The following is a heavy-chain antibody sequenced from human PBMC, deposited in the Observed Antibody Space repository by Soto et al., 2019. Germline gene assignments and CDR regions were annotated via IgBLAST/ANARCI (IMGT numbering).Heavy chain of an antibody. J-gene: IGHJ6*02. CDR2: IWYDGSNK. D-gene: IGHD3-10*01. Sequence: QVQLVESGGGVVQPGRSLRLSCAASGFTFSSYGMHWVRQAPGKGLEWVAVIWYDGSNKYYADSVKGRFTISRDNSKNTRYRQRNSLRAEDTVGYYCARRVLWFGEQIGGMDVWGQGTTVTVSS. CDR3: ARRVLWFGEQIGGMDV. V-gene: IGHV3-33*01. CDR1: GFTFSSYG.